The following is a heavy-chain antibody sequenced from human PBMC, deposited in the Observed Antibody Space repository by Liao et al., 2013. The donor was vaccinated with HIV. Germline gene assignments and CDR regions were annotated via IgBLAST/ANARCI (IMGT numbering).Heavy chain of an antibody. D-gene: IGHD3-10*01. J-gene: IGHJ6*03. CDR1: GGSFSGYY. Sequence: QLQLQESAPGLVKPSETLSLTCAVYGGSFSGYYWSWIRQPPREGGVEWIGEINHSGYTNYNPSLKSRVTMSVDTSKNQFSLKLRSVTAADTAVYYCARAQWRKITCDGFVCYYYIHYLDVWGRGDHGHSLL. CDR2: INHSGYT. CDR3: ARAQWRKITCDGFVCYYYIHYLDV. V-gene: IGHV4-34*10.